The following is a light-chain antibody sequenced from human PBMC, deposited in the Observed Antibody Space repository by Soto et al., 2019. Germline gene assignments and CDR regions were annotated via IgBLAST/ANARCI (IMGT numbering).Light chain of an antibody. CDR3: LQDYHLPIT. Sequence: VLTQSPVTLSLSPGEGATLSCRARQSISSSYLSWYQQKPGQAPRLVIYGASTRATGIPARFSGSGRGSGTDFTLTISSLHPEDFAVYYCLQDYHLPITFGQGTRLEI. J-gene: IGKJ5*01. CDR1: QSISSSY. CDR2: GAS. V-gene: IGKV3D-7*01.